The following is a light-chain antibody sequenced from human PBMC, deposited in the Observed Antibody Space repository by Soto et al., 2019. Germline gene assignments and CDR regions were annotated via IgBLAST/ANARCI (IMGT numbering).Light chain of an antibody. V-gene: IGLV2-14*03. Sequence: QSALTQPASVSGSPGQSITISCAGTSADIGAFNYVSWYQHHPGKAPNLLIYDVSDRPSGVSTRFSASKSAKTASLTISGXXXXXXXDYYCSSYSTSSALVFGGGTKLTVL. CDR3: SSYSTSSALV. J-gene: IGLJ2*01. CDR2: DVS. CDR1: SADIGAFNY.